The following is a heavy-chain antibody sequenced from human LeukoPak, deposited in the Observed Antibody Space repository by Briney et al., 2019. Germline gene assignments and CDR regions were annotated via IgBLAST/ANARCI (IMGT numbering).Heavy chain of an antibody. CDR3: SRSEHPMITFGGVIVSRSDYFDH. D-gene: IGHD3-16*02. J-gene: IGHJ4*02. V-gene: IGHV1-2*02. CDR2: INPNRVGT. Sequence: ASVKVSCKASGYTFTGHYMHWVRQAPGPRLEWMGWINPNRVGTNYAQKFQGRVTMPSDTSISTAYMELSRLRSDDTAVYYCSRSEHPMITFGGVIVSRSDYFDHWGQKTLVSVSS. CDR1: GYTFTGHY.